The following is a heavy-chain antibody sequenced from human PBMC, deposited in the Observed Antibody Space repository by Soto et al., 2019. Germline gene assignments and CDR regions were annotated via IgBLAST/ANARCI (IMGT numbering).Heavy chain of an antibody. J-gene: IGHJ6*02. D-gene: IGHD1-26*01. Sequence: QVQLVQSGAEVKKPGSSVKVSCEASGGTFSSYPINWVRQAPGQGREWMGGIIPFFGTSNYAQKFQGRVRITADDSTRTAYMELRSLRSEDTAVYYCARVGHITNYGMAVWGQGTTVTVSS. CDR2: IIPFFGTS. V-gene: IGHV1-69*01. CDR1: GGTFSSYP. CDR3: ARVGHITNYGMAV.